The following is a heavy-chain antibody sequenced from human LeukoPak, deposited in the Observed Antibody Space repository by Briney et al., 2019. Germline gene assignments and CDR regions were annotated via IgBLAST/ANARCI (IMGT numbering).Heavy chain of an antibody. CDR3: ARGRGYSYGSYYYFDY. D-gene: IGHD5-18*01. CDR2: IYYSGST. J-gene: IGHJ4*02. V-gene: IGHV4-39*07. CDR1: GGSIGSSSYY. Sequence: PSETLSLTCTVSGGSIGSSSYYWGWLRQPPGKGLEWIGSIYYSGSTYYNPSLKSRFTISVDTSKNQFSLKLSSVTAADTAVYYCARGRGYSYGSYYYFDYWGQGTLVTVSS.